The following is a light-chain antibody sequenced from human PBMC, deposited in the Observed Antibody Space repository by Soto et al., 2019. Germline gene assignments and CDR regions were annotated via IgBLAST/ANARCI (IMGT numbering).Light chain of an antibody. CDR3: QESYSPLFT. J-gene: IGKJ3*01. CDR2: WAS. V-gene: IGKV4-1*01. Sequence: DIVMTQSPDSVAVSLGERATINCKSSQSVLYTSNNKNYLAWYQQKPGQPPKLLIYWASDRESGVPDRFSGSGSGTDFTLTISSLRAEDVAVYYCQESYSPLFTFGPGTKVDVK. CDR1: QSVLYTSNNKNY.